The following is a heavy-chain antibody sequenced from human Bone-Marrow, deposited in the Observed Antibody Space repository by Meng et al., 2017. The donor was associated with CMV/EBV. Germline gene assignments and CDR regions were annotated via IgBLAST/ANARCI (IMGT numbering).Heavy chain of an antibody. D-gene: IGHD3-3*01. V-gene: IGHV3-30*04. Sequence: GGSLRLSCAASGFTFNNYAMHWVRQAPGKGLEWVAIISLDGINKYIADSVKGRFTISRDNSKKILYLQMNSLRADDTAVYYCARDRSSLDFWSGCLGWLDPWGQGTLVTVSS. J-gene: IGHJ5*02. CDR3: ARDRSSLDFWSGCLGWLDP. CDR1: GFTFNNYA. CDR2: ISLDGINK.